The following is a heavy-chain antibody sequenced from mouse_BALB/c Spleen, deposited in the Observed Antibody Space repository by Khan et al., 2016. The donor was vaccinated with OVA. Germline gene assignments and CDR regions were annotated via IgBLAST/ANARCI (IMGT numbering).Heavy chain of an antibody. CDR3: AGLPYGNFAY. D-gene: IGHD2-1*01. Sequence: EVELVESGGGLVKPGGSLKLSCAASGFTFSTYAMPWVRQTPEKRLEWVATISSDGDYTYYPDNVTGRFTIPRDNAKNTLYLQMSSLRSEDTAMYYCAGLPYGNFAYWGQGTLVTVSA. CDR1: GFTFSTYA. J-gene: IGHJ3*01. CDR2: ISSDGDYT. V-gene: IGHV5-9-3*01.